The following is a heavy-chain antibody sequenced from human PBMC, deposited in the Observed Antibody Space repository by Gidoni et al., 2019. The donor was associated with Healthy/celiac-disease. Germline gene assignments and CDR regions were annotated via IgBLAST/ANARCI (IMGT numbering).Heavy chain of an antibody. D-gene: IGHD5-18*01. J-gene: IGHJ6*02. CDR1: GFTFSSSA. Sequence: QVQLVESGGGVVQPGRSLRLSCAASGFTFSSSAMHWVRQAPGKGLEWVAVISYDGSNKYYADSVKGRFTISRDNSKNTLYLQMNSLRAEDTAVYYCARDRIQLWSVGQDGMDVWGQGTTVTVSS. V-gene: IGHV3-30-3*01. CDR3: ARDRIQLWSVGQDGMDV. CDR2: ISYDGSNK.